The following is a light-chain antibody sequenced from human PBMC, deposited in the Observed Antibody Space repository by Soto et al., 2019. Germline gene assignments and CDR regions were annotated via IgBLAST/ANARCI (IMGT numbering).Light chain of an antibody. J-gene: IGLJ3*02. CDR2: EVS. CDR3: SSYTTSNTWV. Sequence: QSVLTQPASVSGSPGQSITISCTGTSSDVGGYNYVSWYQQHPGKAPKLMIYEVSNRPSGVSNRFSGSKSANTASLTISGLQADDEADYYCSSYTTSNTWVFGGGTKVTVL. V-gene: IGLV2-14*01. CDR1: SSDVGGYNY.